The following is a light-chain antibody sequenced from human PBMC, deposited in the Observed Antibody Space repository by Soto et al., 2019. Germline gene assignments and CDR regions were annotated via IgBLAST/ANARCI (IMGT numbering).Light chain of an antibody. J-gene: IGKJ2*01. V-gene: IGKV1-39*01. CDR2: AAP. CDR1: QSINNY. Sequence: DIQLTQSPSSLSASVGDRVTITCRAGQSINNYLNWYQQKLGTAPKLLIHAAPTLQSGVPSRFSGSGSGTHFTLTISTLQPEDFGTYFCQQSYSSYSFGQGTKLEIK. CDR3: QQSYSSYS.